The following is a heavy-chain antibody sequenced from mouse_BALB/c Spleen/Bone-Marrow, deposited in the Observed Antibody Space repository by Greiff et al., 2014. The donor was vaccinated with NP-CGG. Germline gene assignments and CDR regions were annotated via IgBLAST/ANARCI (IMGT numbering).Heavy chain of an antibody. CDR1: GFNIKDTY. CDR2: TDPANGNT. Sequence: EVKLVESGAELVKPGASVKLSCTASGFNIKDTYMHWVKQRPEQGLEWIGRTDPANGNTKYDPKFQGKATITADTSSNTAYLQLSSLTSEDTAVYYCAGFGITKEEGYYYAMDYWGQGTSVTVSS. D-gene: IGHD2-4*01. J-gene: IGHJ4*01. CDR3: AGFGITKEEGYYYAMDY. V-gene: IGHV14-3*02.